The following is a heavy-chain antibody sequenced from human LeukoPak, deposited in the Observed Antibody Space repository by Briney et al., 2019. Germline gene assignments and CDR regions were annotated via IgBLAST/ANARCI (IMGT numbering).Heavy chain of an antibody. D-gene: IGHD3-10*01. J-gene: IGHJ6*02. CDR1: GFTFRTDS. V-gene: IGHV3-21*06. Sequence: PGGSLRLSCAASGFTFRTDSMNWVRQAPGKGLEWVSSISSSSSYIYYADSVKGRFTISRDNAKNSLYLQMNSLRAEDTAVYYCARAFGELTRPYGMDVWGQGTTVTVSS. CDR2: ISSSSSYI. CDR3: ARAFGELTRPYGMDV.